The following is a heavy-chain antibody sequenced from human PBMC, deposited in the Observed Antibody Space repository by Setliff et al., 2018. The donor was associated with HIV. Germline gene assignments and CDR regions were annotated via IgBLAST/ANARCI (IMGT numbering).Heavy chain of an antibody. CDR2: VSGNGIRA. D-gene: IGHD6-19*01. J-gene: IGHJ4*02. V-gene: IGHV3-23*01. Sequence: PGGSLRLSSVASGVTISDHEMGWVRQAPGKGLEWVSTVSGNGIRAYYADSVQGRFTISRDNSKKTLYLQMNSLRAEDTAVYYCAKDLAGYSSGSYFDYWGQGSLVTVSS. CDR3: AKDLAGYSSGSYFDY. CDR1: GVTISDHE.